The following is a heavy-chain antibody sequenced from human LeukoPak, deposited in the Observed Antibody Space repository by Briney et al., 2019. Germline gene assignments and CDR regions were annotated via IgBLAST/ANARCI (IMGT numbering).Heavy chain of an antibody. V-gene: IGHV1-18*01. J-gene: IGHJ5*02. D-gene: IGHD2-2*01. CDR3: ARDFTGGRVVVVPAVWFDP. Sequence: ASVKVSCKASGYTFTNYAINWVRQAPGQGLEWMGWISAYNGNTKYAQRFQGRVTMTTDTSTSTAYMELRSLRSDDTAVYYCARDFTGGRVVVVPAVWFDPWGQGTLVTVSS. CDR2: ISAYNGNT. CDR1: GYTFTNYA.